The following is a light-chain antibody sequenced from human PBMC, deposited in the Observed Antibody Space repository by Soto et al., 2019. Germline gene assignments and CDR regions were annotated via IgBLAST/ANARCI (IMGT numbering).Light chain of an antibody. J-gene: IGKJ4*01. V-gene: IGKV1-33*01. CDR3: QLYKNVILT. Sequence: DIKMTQSPSSLSASVGDRVTLTCQASEDVSDYVTWYQQKPVRAPKLLIYDASKSETGVPSRFSGSGSGTDFTFTIRDLQPEDFATHYCQLYKNVILTFGGGTRVDI. CDR1: EDVSDY. CDR2: DAS.